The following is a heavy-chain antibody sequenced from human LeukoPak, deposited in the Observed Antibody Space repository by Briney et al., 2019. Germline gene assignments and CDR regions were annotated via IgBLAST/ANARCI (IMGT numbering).Heavy chain of an antibody. J-gene: IGHJ4*02. D-gene: IGHD3-22*01. CDR1: GYTFTGYY. V-gene: IGHV1-2*02. CDR2: INPNSGGT. CDR3: ARVEYYYDSSGHFDY. Sequence: ASVKVSCKASGYTFTGYYMHWVRQAPGQGLEWMGWINPNSGGTNYAQKFQGRVTMTRDTSISTAYMELSRLRSDDTAVDYCARVEYYYDSSGHFDYWGQGTLVTVSS.